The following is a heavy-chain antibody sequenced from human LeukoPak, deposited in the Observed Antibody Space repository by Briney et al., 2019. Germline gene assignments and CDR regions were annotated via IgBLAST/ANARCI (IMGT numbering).Heavy chain of an antibody. Sequence: SVKVSCRAPGFTFTSSAMQWVRQARGQRLEWIGWIVVCSGNTNYAQKFQGRVTITRDMSTSTAYMELSSLRSEDTAVYYCAAVGAVAGTLTYYYYGMDVWGQGTTVTVSS. J-gene: IGHJ6*02. V-gene: IGHV1-58*02. CDR3: AAVGAVAGTLTYYYYGMDV. D-gene: IGHD6-19*01. CDR1: GFTFTSSA. CDR2: IVVCSGNT.